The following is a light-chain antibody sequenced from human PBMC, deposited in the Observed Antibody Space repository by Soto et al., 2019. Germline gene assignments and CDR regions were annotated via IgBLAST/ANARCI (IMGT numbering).Light chain of an antibody. CDR1: QSVSSN. CDR3: QQYNNWPLLGFT. Sequence: EIVMTQSPATLSVSPGERATLSCRASQSVSSNLAWYQQKPGQAPRLLIYAASTRATGIPARFSGSGSGTEFTLTIRSLQSEDFAVYYCQQYNNWPLLGFTFGPGTKVDIK. J-gene: IGKJ3*01. V-gene: IGKV3-15*01. CDR2: AAS.